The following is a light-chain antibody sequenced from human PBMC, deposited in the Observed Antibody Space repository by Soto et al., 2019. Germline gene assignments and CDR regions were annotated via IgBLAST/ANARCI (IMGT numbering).Light chain of an antibody. CDR1: QRIASY. CDR3: QQSYSTPYT. V-gene: IGKV1-39*01. CDR2: AAS. Sequence: DIQMTQSPSSLSASVGDRVTITCRASQRIASYLNWYQQKPGKASKLLIYAASSLQSGVPSRFSGSGSGTDFTLTISSLQPEDSATYYCQQSYSTPYTFGQGTKLEIK. J-gene: IGKJ2*01.